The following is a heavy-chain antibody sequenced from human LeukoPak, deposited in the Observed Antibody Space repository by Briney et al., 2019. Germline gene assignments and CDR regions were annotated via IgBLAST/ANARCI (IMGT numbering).Heavy chain of an antibody. V-gene: IGHV3-30*18. CDR1: GFTFSSYG. CDR2: ISYDGSNK. D-gene: IGHD1-26*01. CDR3: AKESYYLYFDY. Sequence: PGGSLRLSCAASGFTFSSYGMHWVRQAPGKGLEWVAVISYDGSNKYYADSVKGRFTISRDNSKNTLYLQMNSLRAEDTAVYYCAKESYYLYFDYWGQGTLVTVSS. J-gene: IGHJ4*02.